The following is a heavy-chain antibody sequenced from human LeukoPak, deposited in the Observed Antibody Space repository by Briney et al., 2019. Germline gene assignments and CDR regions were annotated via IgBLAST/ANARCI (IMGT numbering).Heavy chain of an antibody. CDR1: GFTVSSNY. CDR3: ARDGRYCSSTSCYPGCGMDV. J-gene: IGHJ6*02. CDR2: IYSGGST. V-gene: IGHV3-53*01. Sequence: GGSLRLSCAASGFTVSSNYPSWVRQAPGKGLEWVSVIYSGGSTYYADSVKGRFTISRDNSKNTLYLQMNSLRAEDTAVYYCARDGRYCSSTSCYPGCGMDVWGQGTTVTVSS. D-gene: IGHD2-2*01.